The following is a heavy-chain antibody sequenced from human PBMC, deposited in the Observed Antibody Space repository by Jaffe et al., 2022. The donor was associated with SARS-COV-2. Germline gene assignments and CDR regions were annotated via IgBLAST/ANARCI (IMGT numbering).Heavy chain of an antibody. J-gene: IGHJ6*02. V-gene: IGHV3-7*03. CDR3: ARVMTTVTTGYYYYGMDV. CDR1: GFTFSSYW. Sequence: EVQLVESGGGLVQPGGSLRLSCAASGFTFSSYWMSWVRQAPGKGLEWVANIKQDGSEKYYVDSVKGRFTISRDNAKNSLYLQMNSLRAEDTAVYYCARVMTTVTTGYYYYGMDVWGQGTTVTVSS. CDR2: IKQDGSEK. D-gene: IGHD4-17*01.